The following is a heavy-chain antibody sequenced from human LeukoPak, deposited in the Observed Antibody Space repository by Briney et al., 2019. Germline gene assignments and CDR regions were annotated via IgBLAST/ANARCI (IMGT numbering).Heavy chain of an antibody. CDR2: IYHSGTT. V-gene: IGHV4-59*01. CDR1: GASTRNYY. CDR3: ARFRHDEGEVYPTYDYFDP. Sequence: PSETLSLTCSVSGASTRNYYWAWLRQPPGKPLEWIGQIYHSGTTHYNPCLKSRLSFSLDMSENQFSLKLTSVSAADTAVYYCARFRHDEGEVYPTYDYFDPWGQGTLVTVSS. J-gene: IGHJ5*02. D-gene: IGHD5-12*01.